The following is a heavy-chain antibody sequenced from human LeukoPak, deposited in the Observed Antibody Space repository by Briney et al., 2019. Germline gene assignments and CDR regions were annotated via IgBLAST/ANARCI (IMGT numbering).Heavy chain of an antibody. CDR1: GYTLTELS. Sequence: ASVKVSCKVSGYTLTELSMHWVRQAPGKGLEWMGGFDPEDGETIYAQKFQGRVTMTEDTSTDTAYMELSSLRSEDTAVYYCATLTTVTTPFDYWGQGTLVTVSS. V-gene: IGHV1-24*01. CDR2: FDPEDGET. D-gene: IGHD4-17*01. CDR3: ATLTTVTTPFDY. J-gene: IGHJ4*02.